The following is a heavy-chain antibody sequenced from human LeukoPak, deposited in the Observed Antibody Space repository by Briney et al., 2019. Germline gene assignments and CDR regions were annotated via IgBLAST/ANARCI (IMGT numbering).Heavy chain of an antibody. D-gene: IGHD3-10*02. CDR2: ISGSGGST. V-gene: IGHV3-23*01. CDR3: AELGITMIGGV. CDR1: GFTFSSYA. Sequence: GGSLRLSCAASGFTFSSYAMSWVRQAPAKGMGWVSAISGSGGSTYYADSVKGRFTISRDNSKNTLYLQMNSLRAEDTAVYYCAELGITMIGGVWGKGTTVTISS. J-gene: IGHJ6*04.